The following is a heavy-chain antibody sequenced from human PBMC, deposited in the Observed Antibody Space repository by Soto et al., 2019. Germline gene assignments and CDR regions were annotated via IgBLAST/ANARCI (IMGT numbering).Heavy chain of an antibody. CDR1: GFTFSSYG. V-gene: IGHV3-33*01. Sequence: QVQLVESGGGVVQPGRSLRLSCAASGFTFSSYGMHWVRQGPGKGLEWVAVIWYDGNNKYYADSVKGRFNISRDNSKNTLYLQMNSLRAEDTAVYYCARGSFQHWGQGTLVTVSS. J-gene: IGHJ1*01. CDR2: IWYDGNNK. CDR3: ARGSFQH.